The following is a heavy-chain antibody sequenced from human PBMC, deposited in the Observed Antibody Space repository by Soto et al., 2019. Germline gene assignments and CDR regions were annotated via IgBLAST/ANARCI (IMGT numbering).Heavy chain of an antibody. V-gene: IGHV1-69*01. CDR3: TRGWGHDSSDYYYAY. D-gene: IGHD3-22*01. Sequence: QVQLVQSGAEVKKPGSSVKVSCKASGGSFSRNAVSWVRQAPGQGLEWMGGIIPMFGTANYAQKFKGRVTITADESTSTAYMELRSLRSEDTALYYCTRGWGHDSSDYYYAYWGQGTIITVSS. CDR1: GGSFSRNA. J-gene: IGHJ4*02. CDR2: IIPMFGTA.